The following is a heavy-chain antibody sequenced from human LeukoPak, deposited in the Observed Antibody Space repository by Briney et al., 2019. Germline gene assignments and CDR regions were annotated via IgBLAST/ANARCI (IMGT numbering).Heavy chain of an antibody. D-gene: IGHD2-15*01. CDR3: ARGGYCSGGACYRGFDS. Sequence: GGSLRLSCVASGFTFSNHWMQWVRQAPGKGLVWVSRINSDGSITTYADSVKGRFTVYRDNAKNTLFLQMNSLRDEDTAVYYCARGGYCSGGACYRGFDSWGQGTLVAVSS. CDR1: GFTFSNHW. CDR2: INSDGSIT. J-gene: IGHJ4*02. V-gene: IGHV3-74*03.